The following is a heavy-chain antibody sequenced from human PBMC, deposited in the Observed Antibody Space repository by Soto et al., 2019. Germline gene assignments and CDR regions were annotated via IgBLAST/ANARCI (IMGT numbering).Heavy chain of an antibody. CDR3: ARNVWFDP. Sequence: SETLSLTCTVSGDSISSYYWSWIRQPPGKGLEWIGYIYSGSTSYNPSLNSRITISVDTSKNQLSLKLTSVTAADTAIYYCARNVWFDPWGQGTLVTVSS. V-gene: IGHV4-59*08. J-gene: IGHJ5*02. CDR1: GDSISSYY. CDR2: IYSGST.